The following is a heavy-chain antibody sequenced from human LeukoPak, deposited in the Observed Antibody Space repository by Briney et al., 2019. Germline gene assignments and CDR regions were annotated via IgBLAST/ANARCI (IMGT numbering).Heavy chain of an antibody. CDR2: IRYDGSNK. J-gene: IGHJ4*02. D-gene: IGHD4-23*01. CDR1: GFTFSSYG. CDR3: AKDAPNYGGNDRFDY. V-gene: IGHV3-30*02. Sequence: GGSLRLSCAASGFTFSSYGMHWVRQAPGKGLEWVAFIRYDGSNKYYADSVKGRFTISRENSKNTLYLQMNSLRAEDTAVYYCAKDAPNYGGNDRFDYWGQGTLVTVSS.